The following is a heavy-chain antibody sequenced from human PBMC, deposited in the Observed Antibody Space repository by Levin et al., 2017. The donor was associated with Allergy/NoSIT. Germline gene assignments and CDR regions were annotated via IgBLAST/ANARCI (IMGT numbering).Heavy chain of an antibody. CDR3: ARNWRSAFDI. J-gene: IGHJ3*02. V-gene: IGHV3-7*04. D-gene: IGHD2-8*02. CDR1: GFTFSSYW. CDR2: SKQDGTEN. Sequence: PGGSLRLSCEASGFTFSSYWMSWVRQAPGKGLEWVANSKQDGTENYYVDSVKGRFTISKDNPKNSVYLQMSSLRVEDTAVYYCARNWRSAFDIWGQGTVVTVSS.